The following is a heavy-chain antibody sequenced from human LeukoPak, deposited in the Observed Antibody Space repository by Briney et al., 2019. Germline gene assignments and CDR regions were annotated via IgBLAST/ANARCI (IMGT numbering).Heavy chain of an antibody. D-gene: IGHD4-23*01. J-gene: IGHJ3*02. CDR1: GYTFTSYW. V-gene: IGHV5-51*01. Sequence: GESLKISCKGSGYTFTSYWIGWVRQMPGKGLESVGIIYPGDSDDKYSPSFQGQVTISVDKSINTAYLQWNRLQASDTAIYYCARRGYDFGGDTGLMRAFDIWGHGTMVTV. CDR3: ARRGYDFGGDTGLMRAFDI. CDR2: IYPGDSDD.